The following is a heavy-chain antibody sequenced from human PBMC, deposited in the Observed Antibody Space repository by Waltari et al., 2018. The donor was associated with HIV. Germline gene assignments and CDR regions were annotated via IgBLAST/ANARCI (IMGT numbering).Heavy chain of an antibody. J-gene: IGHJ6*02. CDR3: ARKQIPGNEPAGGYYYGMDV. Sequence: EVQLVESGGGLVKPGGSLRLPCAASGFTFSSYSMNWVRQAQGKGGEGVYSNSRNSGYTYSGDAVNSLCTISRANAKNSLYLQMNSLGAEDTAVYYCARKQIPGNEPAGGYYYGMDVWGQGTTVTVSS. CDR2: NSRNSGYT. V-gene: IGHV3-21*01. CDR1: GFTFSSYS. D-gene: IGHD3-10*01.